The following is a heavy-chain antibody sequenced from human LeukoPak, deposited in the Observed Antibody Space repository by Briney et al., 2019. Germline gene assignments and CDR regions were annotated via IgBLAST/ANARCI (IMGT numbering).Heavy chain of an antibody. V-gene: IGHV3-33*01. CDR1: GFTFSSYG. D-gene: IGHD6-6*01. Sequence: GRSLRLSCAASGFTFSSYGMHWVRQAPGKGLEWVAFIWYDGSNKYYADSVKGRFTISRDNSKNTLYLQMNSLRAEDTAVYYCARDYAARLDYWGQGTLVTVSS. CDR3: ARDYAARLDY. J-gene: IGHJ4*02. CDR2: IWYDGSNK.